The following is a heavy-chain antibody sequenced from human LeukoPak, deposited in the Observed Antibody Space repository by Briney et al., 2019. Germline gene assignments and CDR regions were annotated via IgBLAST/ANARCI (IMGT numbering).Heavy chain of an antibody. V-gene: IGHV3-33*08. CDR1: GLTFRNYA. CDR3: ARDTSRAGLLWFGDEADY. Sequence: GGSLRLSCAASGLTFRNYAMTWVRQAPGKGLEWVAVIWYDGSNKYYADSVKGRFTISRDNSKNTLYLQMNSLRAEDTAVYYCARDTSRAGLLWFGDEADYWGQGTLVTVSS. CDR2: IWYDGSNK. D-gene: IGHD3-10*01. J-gene: IGHJ4*02.